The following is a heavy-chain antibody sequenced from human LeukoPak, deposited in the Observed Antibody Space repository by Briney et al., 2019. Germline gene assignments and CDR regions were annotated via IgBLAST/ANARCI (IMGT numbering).Heavy chain of an antibody. Sequence: ASVKVSCKASGYTFTGYYMHWVRQAPGQGVEWMGRINPNSGGTNYAQKFQGRVTMTRDTSISTAYMELSRLRSDDTAVYYCARSDYYDSSGGDFDYWGQGTLVTVSS. J-gene: IGHJ4*02. D-gene: IGHD3-22*01. CDR2: INPNSGGT. CDR3: ARSDYYDSSGGDFDY. V-gene: IGHV1-2*06. CDR1: GYTFTGYY.